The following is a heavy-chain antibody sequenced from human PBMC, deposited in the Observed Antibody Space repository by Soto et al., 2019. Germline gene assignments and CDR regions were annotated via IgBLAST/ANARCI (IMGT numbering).Heavy chain of an antibody. V-gene: IGHV1-24*01. D-gene: IGHD3-22*01. Sequence: SGEVSSRDSRGTLSCYAICWARQAPGKGLEWMGGFDPEDGETTSAHKFQGTVTMTEDTSTDTAYMELSSLRSEDTAVYYCATDIVVGTGVPAYWGKGTPVTGSS. CDR3: ATDIVVGTGVPAY. J-gene: IGHJ4*02. CDR2: FDPEDGET. CDR1: RGTLSCYA.